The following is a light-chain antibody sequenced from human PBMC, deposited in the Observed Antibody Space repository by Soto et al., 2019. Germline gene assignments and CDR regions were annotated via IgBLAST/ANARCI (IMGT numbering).Light chain of an antibody. CDR3: NSYTSSTTWV. CDR1: SSDVGRYNY. J-gene: IGLJ3*02. V-gene: IGLV2-14*01. Sequence: QSVLTQPASVSGSPGQSITISCTGTSSDVGRYNYVSWYQQHPGKAPKLMIYEVSNRPSGVSNRFSASKSGNTASLTISGLQAEDEADYYCNSYTSSTTWVFGGGIKLTVL. CDR2: EVS.